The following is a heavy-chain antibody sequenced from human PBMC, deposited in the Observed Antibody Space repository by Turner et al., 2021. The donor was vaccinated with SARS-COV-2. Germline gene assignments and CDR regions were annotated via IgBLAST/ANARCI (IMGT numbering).Heavy chain of an antibody. V-gene: IGHV3-23*01. J-gene: IGHJ4*02. CDR3: AKGEGIAVVVAALY. CDR2: ISGSGGST. D-gene: IGHD2-15*01. CDR1: GFTFSNYA. Sequence: EVQLLESGGGLVQPGGSLRLSCAASGFTFSNYAMSWVRQAPGKGLEWVSAISGSGGSTYYADSVKGRFTISRDNSKNTLYLQMNSLRAEDTAVYYCAKGEGIAVVVAALYWGQGTLVTVSS.